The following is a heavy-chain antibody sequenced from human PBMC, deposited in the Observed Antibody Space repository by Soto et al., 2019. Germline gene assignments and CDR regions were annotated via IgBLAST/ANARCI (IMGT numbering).Heavy chain of an antibody. V-gene: IGHV3-23*01. CDR2: ITGSSSNL. CDR3: AKGGAVYGLLTHDY. J-gene: IGHJ4*02. Sequence: EVQLLESGGGLEQPGGSLRLSCAASGFTFSDYAMSWVRQAPGKGLEWVTTITGSSSNLYYTDSVKCRFAISRDNSRNILFLQMNSLTAEDTAVYYCAKGGAVYGLLTHDYWGQGTLVTVSS. CDR1: GFTFSDYA. D-gene: IGHD3-9*01.